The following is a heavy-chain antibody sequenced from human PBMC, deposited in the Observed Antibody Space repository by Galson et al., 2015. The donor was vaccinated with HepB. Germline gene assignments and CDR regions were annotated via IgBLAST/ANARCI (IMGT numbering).Heavy chain of an antibody. V-gene: IGHV3-23*01. CDR3: ARRFLNSGTHDY. Sequence: SLRLSCAGSGFIFSGHGMTWVRQAPGKGLEWVSTISANARGTDYADTVKGRFTISRDNSRNTLYLQMNRIRVEDAAIYYCARRFLNSGTHDYWGQGTLVTVSP. CDR1: GFIFSGHG. CDR2: ISANARGT. J-gene: IGHJ4*02. D-gene: IGHD1-7*01.